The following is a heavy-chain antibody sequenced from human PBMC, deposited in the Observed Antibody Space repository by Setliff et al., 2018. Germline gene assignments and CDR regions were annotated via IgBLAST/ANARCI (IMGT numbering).Heavy chain of an antibody. D-gene: IGHD6-6*01. CDR1: GASINSLSW. CDR2: IYHDGND. CDR3: ARGRNVAARLLDS. J-gene: IGHJ4*02. Sequence: PSETLSLTCTVSGASINSLSWWSWVRQPPGKGLEWIGEIYHDGNDKYTPSVHYSPSLKSRVTISVDTSKDQFSLKLISMTAADTAVYYCARGRNVAARLLDSWGQGTLVTVPQ. V-gene: IGHV4-4*02.